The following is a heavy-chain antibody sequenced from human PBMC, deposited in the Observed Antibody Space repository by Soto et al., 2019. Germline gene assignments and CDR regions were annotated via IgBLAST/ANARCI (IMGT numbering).Heavy chain of an antibody. CDR3: AKDRSSGWYRPDAFDY. D-gene: IGHD6-19*01. CDR1: GFTFGSHS. CDR2: ISGSGGST. Sequence: SGGSLILSCAASGFTFGSHSMSWVRQAPGKGLEWVSAISGSGGSTNHADSVKGRFTISRDNSKNTVYLQMSSLRVDDTAVYYCAKDRSSGWYRPDAFDYWGQGILVTVSS. J-gene: IGHJ4*02. V-gene: IGHV3-23*01.